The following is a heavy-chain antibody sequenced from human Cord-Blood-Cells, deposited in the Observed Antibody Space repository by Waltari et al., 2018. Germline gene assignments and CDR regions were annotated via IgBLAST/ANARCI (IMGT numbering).Heavy chain of an antibody. D-gene: IGHD2-15*01. Sequence: QVQLQESGPGLVKPSETLSLTCTVSGGSISSYYWSWIRPPPGKGLEWIGYIYYSGSTNYNPSLKSRVTISVDTSKNQFSLKLSSVTAADTAVYYCARPYCSGGSCYSGWFDPWGQGTLVTVSS. CDR2: IYYSGST. CDR1: GGSISSYY. CDR3: ARPYCSGGSCYSGWFDP. J-gene: IGHJ5*02. V-gene: IGHV4-59*08.